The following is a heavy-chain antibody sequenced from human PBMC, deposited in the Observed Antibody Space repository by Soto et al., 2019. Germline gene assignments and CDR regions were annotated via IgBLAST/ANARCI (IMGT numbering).Heavy chain of an antibody. J-gene: IGHJ5*02. CDR3: ARHPYVPCYYYVVESGWFDP. V-gene: IGHV4-39*01. Sequence: QLQLQESDPGLVKPSETLSLTCTVSGGSISSSSYYWGWIRQPPGKGLEWIGSIYYSGSTYYNLSHNSRFTISVDTSKNQISLKLSTVTAADTDVYYCARHPYVPCYYYVVESGWFDPWGQGNLVTVSS. CDR1: GGSISSSSYY. CDR2: IYYSGST. D-gene: IGHD3-22*01.